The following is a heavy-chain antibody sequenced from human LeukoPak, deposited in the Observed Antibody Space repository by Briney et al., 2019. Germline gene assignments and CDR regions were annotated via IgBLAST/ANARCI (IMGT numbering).Heavy chain of an antibody. CDR1: GGSISSGSYY. Sequence: SETLSLTCTVSGGSISSGSYYWSWIRQPAGKGLEWIGRIYTSGSTNYNPSLKSRVTISVDTSKNQFSLKLSSVTAADTAVYYRARDFRYDDFWSGYYGNNWFDPWGQGTLVTVSS. J-gene: IGHJ5*02. CDR3: ARDFRYDDFWSGYYGNNWFDP. V-gene: IGHV4-61*02. CDR2: IYTSGST. D-gene: IGHD3-3*01.